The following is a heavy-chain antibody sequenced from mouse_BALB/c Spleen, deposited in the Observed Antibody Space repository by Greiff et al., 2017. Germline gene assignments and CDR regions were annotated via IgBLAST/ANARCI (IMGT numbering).Heavy chain of an antibody. CDR1: GFNIKDTY. V-gene: IGHV14-3*02. D-gene: IGHD2-4*01. CDR3: APYDHDGEGAMDY. CDR2: IDPANGNT. J-gene: IGHJ4*01. Sequence: VQLQQSGAELVKPGASVKLSCTASGFNIKDTYMHWVKQRPEQGLEWIGRIDPANGNTKYDPKFQGKATITADTSSNTAYLQLSSLTSEDTAVYYCAPYDHDGEGAMDYWGQGTSVTVSS.